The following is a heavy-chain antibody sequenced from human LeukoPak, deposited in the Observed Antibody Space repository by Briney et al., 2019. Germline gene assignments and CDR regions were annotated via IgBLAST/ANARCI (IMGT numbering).Heavy chain of an antibody. D-gene: IGHD3-9*01. J-gene: IGHJ4*02. V-gene: IGHV3-49*04. CDR1: GFTFGDYA. CDR3: TSILRYFDQTDY. CDR2: IRSKAYGGTT. Sequence: PGRSLRLSCTASGFTFGDYAMSWVRQAPGKGLEWVGFIRSKAYGGTTEYAASVRGRFTISRDDSKSIAYLQMNSLKTEDTAVYYCTSILRYFDQTDYWGQGTLVTVSS.